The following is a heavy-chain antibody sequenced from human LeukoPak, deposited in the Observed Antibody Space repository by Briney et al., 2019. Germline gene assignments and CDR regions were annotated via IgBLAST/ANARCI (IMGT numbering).Heavy chain of an antibody. CDR3: ARDRVTMVRGHTAPQH. V-gene: IGHV3-21*01. J-gene: IGHJ1*01. Sequence: AGGSLRLSYAASGFTFSSYSMNWVRQAPGKGLEWVSSISSSSSYIYYADSVKGRFTISRDNAKNSLYLQMNSLRAEDTAVYYCARDRVTMVRGHTAPQHWGQGTLVTVSS. D-gene: IGHD3-10*01. CDR2: ISSSSSYI. CDR1: GFTFSSYS.